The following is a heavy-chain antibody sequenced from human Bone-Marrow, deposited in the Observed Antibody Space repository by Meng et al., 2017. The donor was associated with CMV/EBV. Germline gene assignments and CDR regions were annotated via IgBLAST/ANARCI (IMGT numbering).Heavy chain of an antibody. Sequence: SGFTVSDYYMSWIRQAPGKELEWVSYISSSGSTIYYADSVQGRFTISRDNAKNSLYLQMNSLRAEDTAVYYCASGRQLGYYYYGMDVWGQGTTVTVSS. V-gene: IGHV3-11*01. D-gene: IGHD6-6*01. CDR2: ISSSGSTI. CDR3: ASGRQLGYYYYGMDV. CDR1: GFTVSDYY. J-gene: IGHJ6*02.